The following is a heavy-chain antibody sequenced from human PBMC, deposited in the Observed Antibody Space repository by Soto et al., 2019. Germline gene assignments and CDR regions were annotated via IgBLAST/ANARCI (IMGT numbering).Heavy chain of an antibody. Sequence: QVQLVESGGGVVQPGRSLRLSCAASGFNFSSYVMHWVRQAPGKGLEWVAVIWYDGGNKYYADSVTGRFTISRDNSKNTLYLQMNSLRAEDTAVYYCARDGQWLPRDGLRSSYYFDYWGQGTLVTFSS. D-gene: IGHD6-19*01. CDR3: ARDGQWLPRDGLRSSYYFDY. V-gene: IGHV3-33*01. CDR1: GFNFSSYV. J-gene: IGHJ4*02. CDR2: IWYDGGNK.